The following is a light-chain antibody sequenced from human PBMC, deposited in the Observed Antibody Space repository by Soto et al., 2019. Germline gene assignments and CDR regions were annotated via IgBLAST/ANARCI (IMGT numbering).Light chain of an antibody. CDR2: AAS. CDR1: QGITDD. Sequence: AIQMTQSPSSLSATVGDRVTITCRASQGITDDLSWYQQKPGRAPKLLIYAASSSQNGVPPRFSGSGSGTDFILTITSLQPEDFATYYCQQDHSFPSTFGGGTKVEIK. CDR3: QQDHSFPST. V-gene: IGKV1-6*01. J-gene: IGKJ4*01.